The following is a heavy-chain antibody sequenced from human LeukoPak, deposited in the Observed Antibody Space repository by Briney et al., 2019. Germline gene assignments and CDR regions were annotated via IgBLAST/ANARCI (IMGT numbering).Heavy chain of an antibody. CDR1: GFTFSSYA. CDR2: ISSNGGST. J-gene: IGHJ4*02. Sequence: GGSLRLSCAAPGFTFSSYAMHCVRRAPGKGLEYVSAISSNGGSTYYANSVKGRFTISRDNSKNTLYLQMGSLRAEDMAVYYCARAYPPYDILTGYYDYWGQGTLVTVSS. CDR3: ARAYPPYDILTGYYDY. D-gene: IGHD3-9*01. V-gene: IGHV3-64*01.